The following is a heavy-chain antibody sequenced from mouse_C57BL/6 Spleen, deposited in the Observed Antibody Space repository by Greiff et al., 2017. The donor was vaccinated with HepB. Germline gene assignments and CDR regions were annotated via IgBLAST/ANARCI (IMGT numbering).Heavy chain of an antibody. CDR3: ARCYYGSSWFAY. CDR1: GYTFTNYW. D-gene: IGHD1-1*01. Sequence: VQLQQSGAELVRPGTSVKMSCKASGYTFTNYWIGWAKQRPGHGLEWIGDIYPGGGYTNYNEKFKGKATLTADKSSSTAYMQFSSMTSEDSAIYYCARCYYGSSWFAYWGQGTLVTVSA. CDR2: IYPGGGYT. J-gene: IGHJ3*01. V-gene: IGHV1-63*01.